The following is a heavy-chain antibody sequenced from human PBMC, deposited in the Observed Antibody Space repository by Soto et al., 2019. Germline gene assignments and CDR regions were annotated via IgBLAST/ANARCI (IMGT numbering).Heavy chain of an antibody. CDR3: AKQAGALRNLHSFDA. Sequence: SEALRLSCSGSGEFLIPCDFFWCWVRLPPGKGLEWIGSIFYLGSSYYNPSLKSRVTMSVDTSKNQFSLRLRSVTAADTALYFCAKQAGALRNLHSFDAWGQ. J-gene: IGHJ5*02. D-gene: IGHD4-4*01. V-gene: IGHV4-39*01. CDR1: GEFLIPCDFF. CDR2: IFYLGSS.